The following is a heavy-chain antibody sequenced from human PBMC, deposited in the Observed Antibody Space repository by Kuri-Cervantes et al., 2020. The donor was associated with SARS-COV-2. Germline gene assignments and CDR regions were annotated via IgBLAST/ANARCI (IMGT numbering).Heavy chain of an antibody. D-gene: IGHD6-19*01. Sequence: GSLRLSCIVSGGSIVGSNHYWGWIRQPPGKGLEWIGNVSPSGSTSYHPALKSRVTISVDTSKNQCSLKLSSVTAADTAVDYCARRRSGWYRYFDYWGQGTLVTVSS. J-gene: IGHJ4*02. V-gene: IGHV4-39*01. CDR3: ARRRSGWYRYFDY. CDR2: VSPSGST. CDR1: GGSIVGSNHY.